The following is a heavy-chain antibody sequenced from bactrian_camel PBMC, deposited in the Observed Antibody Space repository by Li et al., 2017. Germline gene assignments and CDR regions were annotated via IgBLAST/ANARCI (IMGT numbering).Heavy chain of an antibody. D-gene: IGHD2*01. J-gene: IGHJ7*01. CDR1: GFTFSSYW. CDR2: ITVPGGYP. Sequence: VQLVESGGGLVQPGGPLRLSCAVSGFTFSSYWMYWVRQAPGNGLEWVSSITVPGGYPYYADSVKGRFTLSRGNAQNTVYLRMNSLKSEDTALYYCTTGHSGSYYGAKYYDMNYWGIGTQVTVS. V-gene: IGHV3S1*01.